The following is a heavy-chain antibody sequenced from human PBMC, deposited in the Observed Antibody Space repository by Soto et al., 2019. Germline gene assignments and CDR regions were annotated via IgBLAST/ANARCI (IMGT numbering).Heavy chain of an antibody. CDR1: GFAFNDYA. Sequence: GGSLRLSCAASGFAFNDYAMTWVRQAPGKGLEWVSDISDSNGATHYAESVKGRFTISRDDSKNRLYLQMDRLRAEDAAVYYCAKGRTFFDFWGQGTLVNVSS. CDR3: AKGRTFFDF. CDR2: ISDSNGAT. V-gene: IGHV3-23*01. J-gene: IGHJ4*02.